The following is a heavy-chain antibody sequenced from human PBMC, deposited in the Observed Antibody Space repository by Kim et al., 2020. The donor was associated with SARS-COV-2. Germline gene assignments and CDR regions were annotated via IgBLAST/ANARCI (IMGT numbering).Heavy chain of an antibody. CDR3: ARDFDGYCSGGSCWGGNWFDP. CDR1: GFTFSSYG. Sequence: GGSLRLSCAASGFTFSSYGMHWVRQAPGKGLEWVAVISYDGSNKYYADSVKGRFTISRDNSKNTLYLQMNSLRAEDTAVYYCARDFDGYCSGGSCWGGNWFDPWGQGTLVTVSS. V-gene: IGHV3-33*05. J-gene: IGHJ5*02. CDR2: ISYDGSNK. D-gene: IGHD2-15*01.